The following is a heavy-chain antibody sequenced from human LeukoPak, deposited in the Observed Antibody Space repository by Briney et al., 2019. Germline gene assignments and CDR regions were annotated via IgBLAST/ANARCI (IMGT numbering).Heavy chain of an antibody. D-gene: IGHD5-12*01. CDR2: ISAYNGNT. J-gene: IGHJ6*04. Sequence: ASVKVSCKASVYAFTSYGINWVRRAPGQGLEWMGWISAYNGNTHYAQKLQGRVTMTTDTSTSTAYMELRSLRSDDTAVYYCGGVTEIVATSHYYGMDVWGKGATVTVSS. CDR3: GGVTEIVATSHYYGMDV. CDR1: VYAFTSYG. V-gene: IGHV1-18*04.